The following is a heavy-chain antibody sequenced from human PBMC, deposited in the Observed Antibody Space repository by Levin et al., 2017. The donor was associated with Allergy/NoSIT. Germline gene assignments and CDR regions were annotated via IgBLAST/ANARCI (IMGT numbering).Heavy chain of an antibody. Sequence: SQTLSLTCAISGDSVSSNSAAWNWIRQSPSRGLEWLGRTYYRSKWYNDYAVSVKSRITINPDTSKNQFSLQLNSVTPEDTAVYYCARSAWTPPEEMGRVDYWGQGTLVTVSS. D-gene: IGHD5-24*01. CDR1: GDSVSSNSAA. CDR3: ARSAWTPPEEMGRVDY. V-gene: IGHV6-1*01. J-gene: IGHJ4*02. CDR2: TYYRSKWYN.